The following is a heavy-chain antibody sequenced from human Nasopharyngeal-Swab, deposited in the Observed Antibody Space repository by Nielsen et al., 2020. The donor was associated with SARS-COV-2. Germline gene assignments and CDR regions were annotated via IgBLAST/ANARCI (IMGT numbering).Heavy chain of an antibody. CDR2: IYWNDDK. J-gene: IGHJ4*02. Sequence: WIRQPPGKALEWLALIYWNDDKRYSPSLKSRLTITKDTSKNQVVLTMTNMDPVDTATYYCAHRGGYCSSTSCYTAFEFVVEYYFDYWGQGTLVTVS. CDR3: AHRGGYCSSTSCYTAFEFVVEYYFDY. D-gene: IGHD2-2*02. V-gene: IGHV2-5*01.